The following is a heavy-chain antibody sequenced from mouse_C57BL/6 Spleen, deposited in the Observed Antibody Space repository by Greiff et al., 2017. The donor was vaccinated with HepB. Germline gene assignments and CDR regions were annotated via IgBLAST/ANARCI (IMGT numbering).Heavy chain of an antibody. CDR3: ARAPFITTSGGFDY. J-gene: IGHJ2*01. CDR1: GYTFTSYW. Sequence: QVQLKQPGAELVMPGASVKLSCKASGYTFTSYWMHWVKQRPGQGLEWIGEIDPSDSYTNYNQKFKGKSTLTVDKSSSTAYMQLSSLTSEDSAVYYCARAPFITTSGGFDYWGQGTTLTVSS. CDR2: IDPSDSYT. V-gene: IGHV1-69*01. D-gene: IGHD1-1*01.